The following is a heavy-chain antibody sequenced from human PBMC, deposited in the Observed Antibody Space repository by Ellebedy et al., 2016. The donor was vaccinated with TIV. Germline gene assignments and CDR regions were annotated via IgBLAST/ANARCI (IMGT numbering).Heavy chain of an antibody. Sequence: GESLKISCAASGFTFSSFAMHWVRQAPGKGLEWLSVISGSGGDTSYTDSVKGRFTISRDNAKNTLYLQMHSLRAEETAVYYCAKSHDSSGYHYVGAFDIWGLGTMVTASS. V-gene: IGHV3-23*01. CDR2: ISGSGGDT. CDR3: AKSHDSSGYHYVGAFDI. D-gene: IGHD3-22*01. CDR1: GFTFSSFA. J-gene: IGHJ3*02.